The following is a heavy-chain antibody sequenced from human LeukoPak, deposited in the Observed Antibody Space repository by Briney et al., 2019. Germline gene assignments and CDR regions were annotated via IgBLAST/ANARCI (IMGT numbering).Heavy chain of an antibody. Sequence: PGESLKISCKGSGYSFTNYWIGWVRQMPGKGLEWMGIIYPGDSDTRYSPSFQGQVTISADKSISTAYLQWSSLKASDTAIYYCARHYYDSSDFYYMDVWGKGTTVTISS. V-gene: IGHV5-51*01. J-gene: IGHJ6*03. CDR1: GYSFTNYW. CDR2: IYPGDSDT. CDR3: ARHYYDSSDFYYMDV. D-gene: IGHD3-22*01.